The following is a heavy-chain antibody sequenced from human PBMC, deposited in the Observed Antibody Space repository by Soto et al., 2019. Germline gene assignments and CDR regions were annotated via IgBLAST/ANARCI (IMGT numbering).Heavy chain of an antibody. CDR2: IWYDGSNK. D-gene: IGHD3-10*01. Sequence: QVHLVESGGGVVQPGRSLRLSCAASGFTFRSYGMHWVRQAPGKGLEWVAVIWYDGSNKYCADSVKGRFTISRDNSKNTLFLQMNSLRAEDTAIYYCARDGEVLGSLYYFDYWGQGTLVTVSS. V-gene: IGHV3-33*01. J-gene: IGHJ4*02. CDR3: ARDGEVLGSLYYFDY. CDR1: GFTFRSYG.